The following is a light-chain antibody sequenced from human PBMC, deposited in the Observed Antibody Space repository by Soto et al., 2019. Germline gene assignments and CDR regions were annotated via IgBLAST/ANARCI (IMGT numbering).Light chain of an antibody. CDR1: QSVAKNY. CDR3: HQYASSPQT. J-gene: IGKJ1*01. CDR2: DAS. V-gene: IGKV3-20*01. Sequence: EIVLTQSPGTLSLSPGERATLSCRASQSVAKNYLAWYQQEAGQAPRLLIYDASSRATGIPDRFSGSGSGTDFTLTISRLEPEDFAVYYGHQYASSPQTFGKGTKVEIK.